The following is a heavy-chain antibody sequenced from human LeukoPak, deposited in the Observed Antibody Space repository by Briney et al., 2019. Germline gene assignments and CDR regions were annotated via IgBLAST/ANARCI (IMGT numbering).Heavy chain of an antibody. CDR3: ARGYYYYGLDV. CDR2: MSPSSGNR. J-gene: IGHJ6*02. Sequence: ASVKVSCKASGYTFTTYDINWVRQAPGQGLEWMGWMSPSSGNRGYAQKFQGRVTMTRDTSVSTAYMELSSLRSDDTAVYYCARGYYYYGLDVWGQGTMVTVSS. V-gene: IGHV1-8*01. CDR1: GYTFTTYD.